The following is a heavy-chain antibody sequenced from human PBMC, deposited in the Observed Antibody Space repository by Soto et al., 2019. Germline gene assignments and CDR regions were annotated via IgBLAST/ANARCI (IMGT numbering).Heavy chain of an antibody. V-gene: IGHV4-39*01. D-gene: IGHD3-16*01. CDR1: GGSISSSDHY. Sequence: PSETLSLTCTVSGGSISSSDHYWGWIRQPPGKGLEWIGSIYHSGTTYYNPSLKSRVTISVDTSKNQFSLSLGSVTAADTAVYYCARPNFGGMTTFMYWGQGTLVTVSS. CDR3: ARPNFGGMTTFMY. J-gene: IGHJ4*02. CDR2: IYHSGTT.